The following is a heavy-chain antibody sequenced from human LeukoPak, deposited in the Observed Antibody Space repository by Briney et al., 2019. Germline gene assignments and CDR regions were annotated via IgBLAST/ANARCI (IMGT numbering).Heavy chain of an antibody. CDR3: AKDANADYYDSSGYYYDRAY. CDR1: GFTFSNYW. Sequence: GGSLRLSCAASGFTFSNYWMHWVRQAPGKGLVWVSRLNADGNSITYADSVRGRFTISRDNAKNTVHLQMNSLRAEDTAVYYCAKDANADYYDSSGYYYDRAYWGQGTLVTVSS. V-gene: IGHV3-74*01. D-gene: IGHD3-22*01. CDR2: LNADGNSI. J-gene: IGHJ4*02.